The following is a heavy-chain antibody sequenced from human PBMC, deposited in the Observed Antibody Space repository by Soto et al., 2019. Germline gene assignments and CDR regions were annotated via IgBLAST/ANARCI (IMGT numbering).Heavy chain of an antibody. CDR2: TYYRSKWYN. Sequence: PSQTLSLTCAISGDSVSSNSAAWNWIRQSPSRGLEWLGRTYYRSKWYNDYAVSVKSRITINPDTSRNRFSLQLNSVTPEDTAVYYCAREVTIFGGPYYYGMDVWGQGTTVTVS. V-gene: IGHV6-1*01. J-gene: IGHJ6*02. CDR3: AREVTIFGGPYYYGMDV. D-gene: IGHD3-3*01. CDR1: GDSVSSNSAA.